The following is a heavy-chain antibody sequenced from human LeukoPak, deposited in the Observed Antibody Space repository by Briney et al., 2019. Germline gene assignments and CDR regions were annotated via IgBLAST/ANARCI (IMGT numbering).Heavy chain of an antibody. V-gene: IGHV3-23*01. J-gene: IGHJ4*02. CDR1: GFTFSSSA. D-gene: IGHD3-22*01. Sequence: GGSLRLSCAPSGFTFSSSAMSWVRQAPGKGLEWGSAISGSGGSTYYADSAKGRFTISRDNSKNTLYLQMNRLRAEDTAVYYCAKDRYDSSGYIFEYWGQGTLVTVSS. CDR3: AKDRYDSSGYIFEY. CDR2: ISGSGGST.